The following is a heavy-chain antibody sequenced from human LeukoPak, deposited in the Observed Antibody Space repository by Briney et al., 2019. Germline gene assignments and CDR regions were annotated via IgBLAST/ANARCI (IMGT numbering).Heavy chain of an antibody. Sequence: GTLSLTCAVSGGSISSSNWWSWVRQAPGKGLEWVSVIYSGGTTNYADSVKGRFTISRDNSKNTLFLQMNSLRAEDTAVYYCARGGYSSSWYHFDYWGQGTLVTVSS. J-gene: IGHJ4*02. D-gene: IGHD6-13*01. CDR3: ARGGYSSSWYHFDY. CDR1: GGSISSSNW. V-gene: IGHV3-53*01. CDR2: IYSGGTT.